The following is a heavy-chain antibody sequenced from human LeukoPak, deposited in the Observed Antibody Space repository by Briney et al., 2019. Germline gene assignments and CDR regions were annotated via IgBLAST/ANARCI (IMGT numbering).Heavy chain of an antibody. CDR3: ARHRIDYYDSSGYRYLNWFDP. CDR1: GGSISSSSHY. D-gene: IGHD3-22*01. CDR2: IYYSGST. V-gene: IGHV4-39*01. Sequence: SETLSLTCTVSGGSISSSSHYWGWIRQPPGKGLEWIGSIYYSGSTYYNPSLKSRVTISVDTSKNQFSLKLSFVTAADTAVYYCARHRIDYYDSSGYRYLNWFDPWGQGTLVTVSS. J-gene: IGHJ5*02.